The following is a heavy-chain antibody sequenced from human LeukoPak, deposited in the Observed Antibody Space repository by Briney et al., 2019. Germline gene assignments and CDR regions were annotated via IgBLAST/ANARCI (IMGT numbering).Heavy chain of an antibody. CDR2: IKSKTDGGTT. V-gene: IGHV3-15*01. CDR3: TTVYEAVAGFDY. D-gene: IGHD6-19*01. Sequence: GGSLRLSRAASGFTFSNAWMSWVRQAPGKGLEWVGRIKSKTDGGTTDYAAPVKGRFTISRDDSKNTLYLQMNSLKTEDTAVYYCTTVYEAVAGFDYWGQGTLVTVSS. J-gene: IGHJ4*02. CDR1: GFTFSNAW.